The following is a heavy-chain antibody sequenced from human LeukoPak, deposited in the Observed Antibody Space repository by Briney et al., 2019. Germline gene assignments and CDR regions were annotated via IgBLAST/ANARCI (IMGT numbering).Heavy chain of an antibody. V-gene: IGHV3-23*01. CDR1: GFTLSSYA. D-gene: IGHD1-26*01. CDR2: ISGSGGTT. Sequence: GGSLRLSCAASGFTLSSYAMGWARQAPAKGLEWGSDISGSGGTTYYADSVKGRFTISRDNSKNTLYLQMNSLIADDTAVYYYWKVTGNYYYYFDYGGQGTMAIVSS. CDR3: WKVTGNYYYYFDY. J-gene: IGHJ4*02.